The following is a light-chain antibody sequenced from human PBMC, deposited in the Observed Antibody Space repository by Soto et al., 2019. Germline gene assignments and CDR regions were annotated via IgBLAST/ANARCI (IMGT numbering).Light chain of an antibody. CDR2: LNSDGSH. Sequence: QLVLTQSPSASASLGASVKLTCTLSSGHSNYAIAWHQQQSEKGPRYLMKLNSDGSHSKGDGIPDRFSGSSSGAERYLTISSLQSEDYADYYCQTWGSGIVVFGGGTKLTVL. J-gene: IGLJ2*01. CDR3: QTWGSGIVV. V-gene: IGLV4-69*01. CDR1: SGHSNYA.